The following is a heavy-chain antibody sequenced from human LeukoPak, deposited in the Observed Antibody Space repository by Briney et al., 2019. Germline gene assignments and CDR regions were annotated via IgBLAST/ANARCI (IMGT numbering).Heavy chain of an antibody. CDR2: ITGGGGST. Sequence: SGGSLRLSXAASGFTFSNYVMSWVRQAPGKGLEWVSLITGGGGSTYYADSVKGRFTISRDNSKNTLYLQMNSLRAEDTAVYSCAKGRYPGSESYLNSHDYWGQGTLVTVSS. D-gene: IGHD3-10*01. V-gene: IGHV3-23*01. CDR1: GFTFSNYV. J-gene: IGHJ4*02. CDR3: AKGRYPGSESYLNSHDY.